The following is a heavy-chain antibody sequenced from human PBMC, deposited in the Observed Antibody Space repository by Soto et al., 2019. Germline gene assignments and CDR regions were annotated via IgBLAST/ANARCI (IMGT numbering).Heavy chain of an antibody. CDR1: GFTFSDYY. V-gene: IGHV3-11*01. Sequence: GGSLRLSCAASGFTFSDYYMSWIRQAPGKGLEWVSYISSSGSTIYYADSVKGRFTISRDNAKNSLYLQMNSLRAEDTAVYYCARDPNYSNYVLFDYWGQGTLVTVSS. CDR2: ISSSGSTI. J-gene: IGHJ4*02. D-gene: IGHD4-4*01. CDR3: ARDPNYSNYVLFDY.